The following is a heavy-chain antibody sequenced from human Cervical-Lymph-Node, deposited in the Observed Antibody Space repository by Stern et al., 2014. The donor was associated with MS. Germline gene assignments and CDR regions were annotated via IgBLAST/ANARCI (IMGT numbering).Heavy chain of an antibody. Sequence: VQLVESGGDVVQPGRSLRLSCAASGFNFNNYGMHWVRQAPGKGLEWVATISSTGNNQYYADSVKGRFAISRDKSRNSVHLEMSSLRPEDTAVYYCAKSPYWGQGNLVSVSP. CDR1: GFNFNNYG. CDR3: AKSPY. J-gene: IGHJ4*02. CDR2: ISSTGNNQ. V-gene: IGHV3-30*18.